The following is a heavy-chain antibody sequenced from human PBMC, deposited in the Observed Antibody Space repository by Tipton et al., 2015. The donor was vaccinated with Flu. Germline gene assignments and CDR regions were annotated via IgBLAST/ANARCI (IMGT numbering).Heavy chain of an antibody. CDR3: ARDRVSAAAGYTPDY. D-gene: IGHD6-13*01. CDR1: GYTFNTYG. CDR2: ISAYNGNT. J-gene: IGHJ4*02. V-gene: IGHV1-18*01. Sequence: QVQLVQSGSEVKKPGASVRVSCKASGYTFNTYGISWVRQAPGQGLEWMGWISAYNGNTNYAQRLQGRVTMTTDTTTSTAYMELRGLKSDDTAVYYCARDRVSAAAGYTPDYWGQGTLVTVSS.